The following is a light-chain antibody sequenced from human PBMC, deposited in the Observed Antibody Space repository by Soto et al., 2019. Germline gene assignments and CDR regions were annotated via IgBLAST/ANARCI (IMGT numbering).Light chain of an antibody. V-gene: IGKV1-39*01. CDR1: QSISSY. J-gene: IGKJ1*01. CDR2: AAS. Sequence: DIQMTQSPSSLSASVGDRVTITCRASQSISSYLNWYQQKPGKAPKLLIYAASSLQSGVPSRFSGSGSGTDFNLTISSLQPDDFATYYCQQSYSTPRTFGQGTKGEIK. CDR3: QQSYSTPRT.